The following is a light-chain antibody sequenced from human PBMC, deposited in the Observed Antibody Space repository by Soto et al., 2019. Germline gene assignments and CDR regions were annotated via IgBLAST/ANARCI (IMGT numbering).Light chain of an antibody. J-gene: IGKJ1*01. Sequence: IPLTQSPSSLSASVGDRVTITRRASQGISSYLAWYQQKPRTATQLLIYAASTLQSGVPSRFSGSRAATDFALTISSLQPEDFATYYGQQLNSYPPTVGQGTKVEI. CDR1: QGISSY. CDR2: AAS. CDR3: QQLNSYPPT. V-gene: IGKV1-9*01.